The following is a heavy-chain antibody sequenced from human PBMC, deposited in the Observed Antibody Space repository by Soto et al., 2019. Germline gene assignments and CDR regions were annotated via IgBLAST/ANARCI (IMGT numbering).Heavy chain of an antibody. CDR3: AGDYGSGSYRFDY. Sequence: LSLTCAVSGGSMSSYSWSWIRQPPGKGLEWIGYIYYSGSTTFNPSLKSRVTMSLDTSKNQFSLKLTSVTTADTAVYYCAGDYGSGSYRFDYWGQGTLVTVSS. CDR2: IYYSGST. D-gene: IGHD3-10*01. CDR1: GGSMSSYS. J-gene: IGHJ4*02. V-gene: IGHV4-59*01.